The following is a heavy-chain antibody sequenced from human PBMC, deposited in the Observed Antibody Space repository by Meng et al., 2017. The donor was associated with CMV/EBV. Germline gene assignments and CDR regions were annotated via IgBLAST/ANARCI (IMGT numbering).Heavy chain of an antibody. V-gene: IGHV4-34*01. CDR2: INHSGST. CDR1: GGSFSGYY. CDR3: ARQRSSGWLYYYGMDV. Sequence: SETLSLTCAVYGGSFSGYYWSWIRQPPGKGLEWIGEINHSGSTNYNPSLKSRVTISVDTSKNQFSLKLSSVTAADTAVYYCARQRSSGWLYYYGMDVGGQGTTVTVSS. D-gene: IGHD6-19*01. J-gene: IGHJ6*02.